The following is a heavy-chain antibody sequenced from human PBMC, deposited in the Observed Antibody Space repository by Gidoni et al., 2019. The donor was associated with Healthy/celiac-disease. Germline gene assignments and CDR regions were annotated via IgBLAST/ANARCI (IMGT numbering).Heavy chain of an antibody. CDR3: AYGRSGYYWYWYFDL. CDR2: MHYSGST. Sequence: QLQLQESVPVLVKPSETLPLTCTVSGGSISCSCYYWGWIRQPSGKGLEWIRSMHYSGSTYYNPSLKGQVTISVDTSKNQFSLKLSSVTAADTAVYYCAYGRSGYYWYWYFDLWGRGTLVTVSS. V-gene: IGHV4-39*01. J-gene: IGHJ2*01. CDR1: GGSISCSCYY. D-gene: IGHD3-22*01.